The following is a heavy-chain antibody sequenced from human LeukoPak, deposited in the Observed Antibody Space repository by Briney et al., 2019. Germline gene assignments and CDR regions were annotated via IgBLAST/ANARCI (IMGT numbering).Heavy chain of an antibody. V-gene: IGHV4-59*08. J-gene: IGHJ4*02. D-gene: IGHD2-15*01. Sequence: SETLSLTCTVSGGSINYYYWXWIRQPPGKGLEWXWYTYYSGTTNYNPSLKSRVTISVDTSKNEFSLNLSSVTAADTALYYCARKGGTFDSWGQGILVTVSS. CDR3: ARKGGTFDS. CDR2: TYYSGTT. CDR1: GGSINYYY.